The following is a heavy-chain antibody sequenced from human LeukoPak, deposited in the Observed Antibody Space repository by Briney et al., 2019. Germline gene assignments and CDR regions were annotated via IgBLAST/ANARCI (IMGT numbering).Heavy chain of an antibody. Sequence: GGSLRLSCAASGFTFSSYEMNWVRQAPGKGLEWVSYISSSGSTIYYADSVKGRFTISRDNAKNSLYLQMNSLRAEDTAVYYCARVPRDSGYDYYYYYYMDVWGKGTTVTVSS. CDR3: ARVPRDSGYDYYYYYYMDV. CDR1: GFTFSSYE. CDR2: ISSSGSTI. V-gene: IGHV3-48*03. J-gene: IGHJ6*03. D-gene: IGHD5-12*01.